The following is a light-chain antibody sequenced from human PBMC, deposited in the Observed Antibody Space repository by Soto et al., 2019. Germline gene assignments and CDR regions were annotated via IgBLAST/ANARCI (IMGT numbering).Light chain of an antibody. J-gene: IGKJ1*01. CDR3: LQHDNFPWS. Sequence: DGQMTKSGSCVSASVADIVIISFRASQDIGSDLAWYQQKPGKAPERLIYAASTLQNGVPSRFSGSGSGTEFTLTISSLPPEHFDTYCCLQHDNFPWSCSQGNKVDI. CDR2: AAS. V-gene: IGKV1-17*01. CDR1: QDIGSD.